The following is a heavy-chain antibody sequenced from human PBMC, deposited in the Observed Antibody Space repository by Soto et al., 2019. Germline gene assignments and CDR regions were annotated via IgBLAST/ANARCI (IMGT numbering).Heavy chain of an antibody. CDR2: MNPNSGNI. J-gene: IGHJ6*02. V-gene: IGHV1-8*01. Sequence: QVQLVQSGAEVKKPGASVKVSCKASGYVFTSYDINWVRQATGQGLERMGWMNPNSGNIGYTQKFQGRVTITRNTPTSTAYTELTTLTPDDTPMYYRAREKTSNGMHVWVQGTTVTVSS. CDR1: GYVFTSYD. CDR3: AREKTSNGMHV.